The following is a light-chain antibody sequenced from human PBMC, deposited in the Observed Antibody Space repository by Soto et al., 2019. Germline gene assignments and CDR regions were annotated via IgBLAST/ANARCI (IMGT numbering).Light chain of an antibody. J-gene: IGLJ3*02. V-gene: IGLV2-8*01. CDR3: SSYAGSNTWV. CDR1: SSDVGGYNY. CDR2: EVS. Sequence: QSALTQPPSASGSPGQSVTISCTGTSSDVGGYNYVSWYQQHPGKAPKLMIYEVSKRPSGVPDRFSGSKSGNTASLTVSGLQAEDEADYYCSSYAGSNTWVFGGGIKVTVL.